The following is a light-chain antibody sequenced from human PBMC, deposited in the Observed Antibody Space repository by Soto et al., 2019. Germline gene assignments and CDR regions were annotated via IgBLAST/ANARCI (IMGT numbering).Light chain of an antibody. CDR2: DAS. CDR3: QQYNLYLSYT. Sequence: DIQITQSPSTLSASVGDRVTITCRVTQSVSRWMAWYQQKPGRAPKLLIYDASTLESGVPSRFSGGGSGTQFTLTISSLQPEDFATYYCQQYNLYLSYTFGQGTKVDIK. V-gene: IGKV1-5*01. CDR1: QSVSRW. J-gene: IGKJ2*01.